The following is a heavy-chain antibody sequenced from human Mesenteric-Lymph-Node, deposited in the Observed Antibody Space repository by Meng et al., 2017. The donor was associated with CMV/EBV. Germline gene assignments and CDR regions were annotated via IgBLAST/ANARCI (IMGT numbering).Heavy chain of an antibody. J-gene: IGHJ6*02. D-gene: IGHD3-3*01. V-gene: IGHV1-18*01. CDR3: ARDAGPYDFWSGSRTYYGMDV. CDR1: GYTFISYG. Sequence: ASVKVSCKASGYTFISYGISWVRQAPGQGLEWMGWIRTYNGNTNYAQKLQGRVTITTDTSTSTAYMELRSLRSDDTAVYYCARDAGPYDFWSGSRTYYGMDVWGQGTTVTVSS. CDR2: IRTYNGNT.